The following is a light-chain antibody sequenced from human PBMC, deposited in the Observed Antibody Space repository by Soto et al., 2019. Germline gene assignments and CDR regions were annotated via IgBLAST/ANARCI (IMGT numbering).Light chain of an antibody. CDR3: QQSYSTPRT. Sequence: DIQMTQSPSTLSASVGDNVTITCRASQSISSYLNWYQQKPGKAPKLLIYAASSLQSGVPSRFSGSGSGTDFTLTISSLQPEDFATYYCQQSYSTPRTFGQGTKVDIK. CDR1: QSISSY. CDR2: AAS. V-gene: IGKV1-39*01. J-gene: IGKJ1*01.